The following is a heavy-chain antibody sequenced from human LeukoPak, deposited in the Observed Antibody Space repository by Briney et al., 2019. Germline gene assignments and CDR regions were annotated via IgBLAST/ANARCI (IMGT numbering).Heavy chain of an antibody. J-gene: IGHJ4*02. Sequence: SVKVSCKASGGTFSSYAISWVRQAPGQGLEWMGRIIPILGIANYAQKFQGRVTMTRDMSTSTVYMELSSLRSEDTAVYYCARGGFGDSCFDYWGQGTLVTVSS. CDR3: ARGGFGDSCFDY. D-gene: IGHD2-21*02. CDR2: IIPILGIA. CDR1: GGTFSSYA. V-gene: IGHV1-69*04.